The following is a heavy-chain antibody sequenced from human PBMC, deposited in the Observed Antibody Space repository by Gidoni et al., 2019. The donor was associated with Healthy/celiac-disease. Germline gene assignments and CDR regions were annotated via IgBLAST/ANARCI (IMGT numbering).Heavy chain of an antibody. CDR3: ARDNGYSYGFDY. CDR2: IYSGGST. D-gene: IGHD5-18*01. CDR1: GFTVSSNY. J-gene: IGHJ4*02. V-gene: IGHV3-53*01. Sequence: EVQLVESGGGLIQPGGSLRISCAASGFTVSSNYMSWVRQAPGKGLECVSVIYSGGSTYYADSVKGRFTISRDNSKNTLYLQMNSLRAEDTAVYYCARDNGYSYGFDYWGQGTLVTVSS.